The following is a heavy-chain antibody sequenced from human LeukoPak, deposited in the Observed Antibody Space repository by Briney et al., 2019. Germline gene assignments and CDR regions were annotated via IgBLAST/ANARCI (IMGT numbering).Heavy chain of an antibody. CDR3: ARVLGIAARPHWYFDL. CDR1: GGSISSSSYY. V-gene: IGHV4-39*07. Sequence: SETLSLTCTVSGGSISSSSYYWGWIRQPPGKGLEWIGSIYYSGSTYYNPSLKSRVTISVDTSKNQFSLKLSSVTAADTAVYYCARVLGIAARPHWYFDLWGRGTLVTVSS. D-gene: IGHD6-6*01. J-gene: IGHJ2*01. CDR2: IYYSGST.